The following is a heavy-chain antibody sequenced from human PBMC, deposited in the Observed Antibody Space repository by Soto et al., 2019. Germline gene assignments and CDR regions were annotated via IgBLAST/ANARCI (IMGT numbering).Heavy chain of an antibody. D-gene: IGHD6-19*01. J-gene: IGHJ4*02. V-gene: IGHV3-30*18. CDR3: AKEIKASIAVAGSDY. CDR2: ISYDGSNK. Sequence: VQLGECGGGVVQPGWSLRLSCAASGFTFSSYGMHWVRQAPGKGLEWVAVISYDGSNKYYADSVKGRFTISRDNSKNTLYLQMNSLRAEDTAVYYCAKEIKASIAVAGSDYWGQGTLVTVSS. CDR1: GFTFSSYG.